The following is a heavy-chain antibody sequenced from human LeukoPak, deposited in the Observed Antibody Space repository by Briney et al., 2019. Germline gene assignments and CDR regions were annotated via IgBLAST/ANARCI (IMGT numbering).Heavy chain of an antibody. V-gene: IGHV3-30*04. CDR3: AKDYYYDSSGTDY. CDR1: GFTFSSYA. J-gene: IGHJ4*02. Sequence: GGSLRLSCAASGFTFSSYAMHWVRQAPGKGLEWVAVISYDGSSKYYADSVKGRFTISRDNSKNTLYLQMNSLRAEDTAVYYCAKDYYYDSSGTDYWGQGTLVTVSS. D-gene: IGHD3-22*01. CDR2: ISYDGSSK.